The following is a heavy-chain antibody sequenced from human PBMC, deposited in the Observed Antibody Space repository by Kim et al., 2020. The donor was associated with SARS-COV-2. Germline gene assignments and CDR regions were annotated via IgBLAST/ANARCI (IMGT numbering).Heavy chain of an antibody. CDR3: ARSTVTYDY. D-gene: IGHD4-17*01. Sequence: IPIYYADSVKGRFTISRDNAKNSLYLQMNSLRADDTAVYYCARSTVTYDYWGRGTLVTVSS. V-gene: IGHV3-48*03. J-gene: IGHJ4*02. CDR2: IPI.